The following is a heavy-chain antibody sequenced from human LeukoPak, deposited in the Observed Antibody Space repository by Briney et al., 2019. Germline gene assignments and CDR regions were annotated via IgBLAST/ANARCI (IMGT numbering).Heavy chain of an antibody. CDR2: IIPIFGTA. CDR1: GGTFSSYA. CDR3: ARVSEDYDSSGYYSAFDI. V-gene: IGHV1-69*01. Sequence: ASVKVSCKASGGTFSSYAISWVRQAPGQGLEWMGGIIPIFGTANYAQKFQGRVTITADESTSTAYMELSSLRSEDTAVYYCARVSEDYDSSGYYSAFDIWGQGTMVTVSS. J-gene: IGHJ3*02. D-gene: IGHD3-22*01.